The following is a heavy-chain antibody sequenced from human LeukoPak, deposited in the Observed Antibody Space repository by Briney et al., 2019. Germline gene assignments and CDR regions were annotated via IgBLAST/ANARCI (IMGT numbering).Heavy chain of an antibody. CDR1: GFTFSDYY. CDR3: ARIGRPAAFDI. Sequence: GGSLRLSCEASGFTFSDYYVSWIRQAPGKGLEWVSYITSSGSTIYYADSMKGRFTISRDNAKHSLFLQLDSLRAEDTAVYYCARIGRPAAFDIWGQGTLVIVSS. V-gene: IGHV3-11*01. CDR2: ITSSGSTI. D-gene: IGHD6-6*01. J-gene: IGHJ3*02.